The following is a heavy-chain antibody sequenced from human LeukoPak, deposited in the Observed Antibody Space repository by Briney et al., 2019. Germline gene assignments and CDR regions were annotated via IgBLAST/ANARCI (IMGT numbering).Heavy chain of an antibody. J-gene: IGHJ6*03. Sequence: PSETLSLTCTVSGGSISTSNYYWSWIRQPPGKGLEWIGSIYYSGATYYSGSLKSRATISVDTIKNQFSLELRSVTAADTALYYCARRLRGGRRYHYYYMDVWGKGTTITISS. D-gene: IGHD2-15*01. CDR2: IYYSGAT. CDR1: GGSISTSNYY. V-gene: IGHV4-39*01. CDR3: ARRLRGGRRYHYYYMDV.